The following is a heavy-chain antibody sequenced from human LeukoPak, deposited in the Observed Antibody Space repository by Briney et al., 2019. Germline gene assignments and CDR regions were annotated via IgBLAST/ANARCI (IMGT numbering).Heavy chain of an antibody. V-gene: IGHV3-48*03. CDR1: GFTFSSYE. CDR2: ISSSGSTI. D-gene: IGHD3-22*01. Sequence: PGGSLRLSCAASGFTFSSYEMNWVRQAPGKGLEWVSYISSSGSTIYYADSVKGRFTISRDNAKNSLYLQMNSLRAEDTAVYYCARDRAAYDSSGYYPRDYYHMDVWGKGTTVTVSS. CDR3: ARDRAAYDSSGYYPRDYYHMDV. J-gene: IGHJ6*03.